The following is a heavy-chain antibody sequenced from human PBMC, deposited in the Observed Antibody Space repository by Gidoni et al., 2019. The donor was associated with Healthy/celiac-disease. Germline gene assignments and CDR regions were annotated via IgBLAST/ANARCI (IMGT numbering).Heavy chain of an antibody. CDR3: ARQYSSGWEWWFDP. D-gene: IGHD6-19*01. V-gene: IGHV1-69*01. J-gene: IGHJ5*02. CDR1: GGTFSSYA. CDR2: IIPICGTA. Sequence: QVQLVHSVAEVKQPGSSVKVSCKSSGGTFSSYAISWVRQAPGQGLEWMGGIIPICGTANYAQKFQGRVTITADESTSTAYMELSSLRSEDTAVYYCARQYSSGWEWWFDPWGQGTLVTVSS.